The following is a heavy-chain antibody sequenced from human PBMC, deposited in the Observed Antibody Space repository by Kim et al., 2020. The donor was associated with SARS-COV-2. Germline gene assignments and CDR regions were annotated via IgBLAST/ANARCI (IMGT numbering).Heavy chain of an antibody. D-gene: IGHD3-22*01. V-gene: IGHV3-23*01. Sequence: GGSLRLSCAASGFTFSSYAMSWVRQAPGKGLEWVSAISGSGGSTYYADSVKGRFTISRDNSKNTLYLQMNSLRAEDTAVYYCAKNPDSSGYSYYFDYWGQGTMVTVSS. J-gene: IGHJ4*02. CDR3: AKNPDSSGYSYYFDY. CDR2: ISGSGGST. CDR1: GFTFSSYA.